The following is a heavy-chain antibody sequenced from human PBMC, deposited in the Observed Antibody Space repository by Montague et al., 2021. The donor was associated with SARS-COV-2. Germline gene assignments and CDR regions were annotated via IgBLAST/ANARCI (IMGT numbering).Heavy chain of an antibody. J-gene: IGHJ4*02. CDR3: VRHPQYDGLNGPPDF. D-gene: IGHD3-9*01. Sequence: SETLSLTCTVSGVSVTDYYWSWIRQPPGKGLEWVEDVLYNKGTNFNPSLKSRVAISVDTSKNQFSLRLTSVTAADTAFYYCVRHPQYDGLNGPPDFWGQGTLVTVSS. CDR1: GVSVTDYY. V-gene: IGHV4-59*08. CDR2: VLYNKGT.